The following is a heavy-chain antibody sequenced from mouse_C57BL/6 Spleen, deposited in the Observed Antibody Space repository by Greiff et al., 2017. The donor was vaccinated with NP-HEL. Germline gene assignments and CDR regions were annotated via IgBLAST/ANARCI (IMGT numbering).Heavy chain of an antibody. J-gene: IGHJ1*03. V-gene: IGHV1-22*01. CDR2: INPNNGGT. Sequence: VQLQQSGPELVKPGASVKMSCKASGYTFTDYNMHWVKQSHGKSLEWIGYINPNNGGTSYNQKFKGKATLTVNKSSSTAYMELRSLTSDDSAVYYCAREGVLPISPLWYFDVWGTGTTVTVSS. D-gene: IGHD1-2*01. CDR3: AREGVLPISPLWYFDV. CDR1: GYTFTDYN.